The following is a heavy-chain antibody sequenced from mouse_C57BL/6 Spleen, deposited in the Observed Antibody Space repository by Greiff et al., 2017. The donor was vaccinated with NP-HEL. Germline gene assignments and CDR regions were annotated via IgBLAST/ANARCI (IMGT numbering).Heavy chain of an antibody. CDR3: ARPSYYGSLYAMDY. J-gene: IGHJ4*01. D-gene: IGHD1-1*01. Sequence: VQLQQSGAELVRPGASVKLSCKASGYTFTDYYINWVKQRPGQGLEWIARIYPGSGNNYYNEKFKGKATLTAEKSSSTAYMQLSSLTSEDSAVYFFARPSYYGSLYAMDYWGQGTSVTVSS. V-gene: IGHV1-76*01. CDR1: GYTFTDYY. CDR2: IYPGSGNN.